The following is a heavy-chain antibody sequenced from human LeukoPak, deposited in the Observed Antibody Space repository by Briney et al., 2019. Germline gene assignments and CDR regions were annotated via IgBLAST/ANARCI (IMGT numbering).Heavy chain of an antibody. D-gene: IGHD3-10*01. CDR3: AKDLGGGGGSGFPGY. CDR1: GFTFSSYA. Sequence: GGSLRLSCAASGFTFSSYAMSWVRQAPGKGLEWVSAISGSGSSAYQADSVNGRFTISRDNSKRTLYLQMNSLRAEDSALYYGAKDLGGGGGSGFPGYWGQGALVTVSS. J-gene: IGHJ4*02. CDR2: ISGSGSSA. V-gene: IGHV3-23*01.